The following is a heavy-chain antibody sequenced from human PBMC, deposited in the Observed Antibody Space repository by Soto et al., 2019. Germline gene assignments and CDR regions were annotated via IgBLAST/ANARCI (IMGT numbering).Heavy chain of an antibody. Sequence: EVQLVESGGGLVKPGGSLRLSCAASGFTFSSYSMNWVRQAPGKGLEWVSCISSSSSYKYYADSVKGRFTISRDNDKNSLYRQMKSLKVEDTAVYYCARAPPGHCSGGSCYLDAFDIWGQGTMVTVSS. CDR3: ARAPPGHCSGGSCYLDAFDI. D-gene: IGHD2-15*01. CDR2: ISSSSSYK. J-gene: IGHJ3*02. CDR1: GFTFSSYS. V-gene: IGHV3-21*01.